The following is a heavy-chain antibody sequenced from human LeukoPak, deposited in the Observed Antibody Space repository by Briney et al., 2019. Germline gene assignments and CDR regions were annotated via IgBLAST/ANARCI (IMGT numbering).Heavy chain of an antibody. CDR3: AKAEAYTAMVAFDY. D-gene: IGHD5-18*01. J-gene: IGHJ4*02. Sequence: GGSLRLSCAASGFIFSSHAMSWVRQAPGKGLEWVSAISGSGGSTYYADSVKGRFTISRDNSKNTLYLQMNSLRAEDTAVYYCAKAEAYTAMVAFDYWGQGTLVTVSS. CDR1: GFIFSSHA. CDR2: ISGSGGST. V-gene: IGHV3-23*01.